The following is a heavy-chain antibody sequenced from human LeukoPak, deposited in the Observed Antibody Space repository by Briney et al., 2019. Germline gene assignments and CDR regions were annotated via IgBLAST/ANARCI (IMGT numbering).Heavy chain of an antibody. Sequence: SETLSLTCAVYGGSFSGYYWSWIRQPPGKGLEWIGEINHSGSTNYNPSLKSRVTISVDTSKNQFSLKLSSVTAADTAVYYCARGTEFPFYYDSSGYDYWGQGTLVTVSS. V-gene: IGHV4-34*01. CDR1: GGSFSGYY. D-gene: IGHD3-22*01. CDR2: INHSGST. J-gene: IGHJ4*02. CDR3: ARGTEFPFYYDSSGYDY.